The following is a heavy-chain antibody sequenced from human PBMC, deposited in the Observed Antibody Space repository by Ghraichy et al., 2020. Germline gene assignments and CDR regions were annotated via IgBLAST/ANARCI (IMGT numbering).Heavy chain of an antibody. Sequence: GESLNISCVASGFTFSSYSMHWVRQAPGTGLEWVSYVSWSSSSVYYADSVKGRFTISRDNAKNSLYLQMDSLRDEDTAVYYCARDATSSAWGFDYWGQGALVTVSS. J-gene: IGHJ4*02. CDR3: ARDATSSAWGFDY. CDR1: GFTFSSYS. D-gene: IGHD6-19*01. CDR2: VSWSSSSV. V-gene: IGHV3-48*02.